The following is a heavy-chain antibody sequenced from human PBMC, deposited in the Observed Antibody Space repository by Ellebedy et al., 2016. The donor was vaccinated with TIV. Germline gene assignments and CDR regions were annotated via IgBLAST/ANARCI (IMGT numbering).Heavy chain of an antibody. J-gene: IGHJ4*02. D-gene: IGHD1-14*01. V-gene: IGHV3-23*01. Sequence: GESLKISCAASGFPFSSYAMSWVRQAPGKGLEWVSAISGSGGSTYYADSVKGRFTISRDNSKNTLYLQMNRLRAEDTAVYYCAPLPGGPVDYWGQGTLVTVSS. CDR2: ISGSGGST. CDR3: APLPGGPVDY. CDR1: GFPFSSYA.